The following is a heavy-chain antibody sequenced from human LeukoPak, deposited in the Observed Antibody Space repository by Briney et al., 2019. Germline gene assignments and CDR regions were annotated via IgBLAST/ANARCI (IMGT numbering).Heavy chain of an antibody. V-gene: IGHV4-39*01. D-gene: IGHD3-3*01. CDR1: GGSISSSSYY. J-gene: IGHJ6*03. CDR2: IYYSGST. CDR3: ARLENYYYHYMDV. Sequence: SETLSLTCTVSGGSISSSSYYWGWIRQPPGKGLEWIGNIYYSGSTYYNPSLKSRVTISVDTSKNQFSLKLSSVTAADTAVYYCARLENYYYHYMDVWGKGTTVTVSS.